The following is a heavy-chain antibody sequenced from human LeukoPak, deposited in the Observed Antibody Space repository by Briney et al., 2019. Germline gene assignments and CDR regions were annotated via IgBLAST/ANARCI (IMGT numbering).Heavy chain of an antibody. V-gene: IGHV4-34*01. Sequence: PSETLSLTCAVYGGSFSGYYWSWIRQPPGKGLEWIGEINHSGSTNYNPSLKSRVTISADTSQNQFSLKLSSVTAAGTAVYYCASRKLGNDYWGQGTLVTVSS. D-gene: IGHD7-27*01. CDR2: INHSGST. CDR3: ASRKLGNDY. CDR1: GGSFSGYY. J-gene: IGHJ4*02.